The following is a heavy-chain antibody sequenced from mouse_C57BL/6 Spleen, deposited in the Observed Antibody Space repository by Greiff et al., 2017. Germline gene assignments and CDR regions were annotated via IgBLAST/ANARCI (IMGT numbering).Heavy chain of an antibody. J-gene: IGHJ1*03. Sequence: EVQLVESGGGLVQPKGSLKLSCAASGFSFNTYAMNWVRQAPGKGLEWVARIRSKSNNYATYYADSVKDRFTISRDDSESMLYLQMNNLKTEDTAMYYCVRPAYYSNYFDVWGTGTTVTVSS. CDR2: IRSKSNNYAT. CDR1: GFSFNTYA. CDR3: VRPAYYSNYFDV. V-gene: IGHV10-1*01. D-gene: IGHD2-5*01.